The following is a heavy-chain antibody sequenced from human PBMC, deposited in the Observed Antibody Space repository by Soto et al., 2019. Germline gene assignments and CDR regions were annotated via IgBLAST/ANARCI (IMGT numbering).Heavy chain of an antibody. Sequence: QVQLVQSGGEVKKPGASVKVSCKASGYTFTIYGIICVRQAPGQGIESMGWISPDNGNTNYAQKLQGRVTMTTDTYTSTAYMELRSLKSNDTAVYYSAGSLGYSGYAGMDVCGQGTAVTVS. CDR1: GYTFTIYG. CDR2: ISPDNGNT. CDR3: AGSLGYSGYAGMDV. D-gene: IGHD5-12*01. V-gene: IGHV1-18*01. J-gene: IGHJ6*02.